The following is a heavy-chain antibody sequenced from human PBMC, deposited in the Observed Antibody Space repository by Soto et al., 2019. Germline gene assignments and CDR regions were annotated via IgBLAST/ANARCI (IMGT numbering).Heavy chain of an antibody. V-gene: IGHV4-39*01. CDR2: IYYSGST. CDR1: GGSISSSSYY. J-gene: IGHJ4*02. Sequence: SETLSLTCTVSGGSISSSSYYWGWIRQPPGKGLEWIGSIYYSGSTYYNPSLKSRVTISVDTSKNQFSLKLSSVTAADTAVYCCARQIAWQCDYWGQGTLVTLSS. CDR3: ARQIAWQCDY.